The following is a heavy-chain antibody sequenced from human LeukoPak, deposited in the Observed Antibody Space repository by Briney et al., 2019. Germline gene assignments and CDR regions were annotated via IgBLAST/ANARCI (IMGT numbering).Heavy chain of an antibody. D-gene: IGHD6-13*01. Sequence: SETLSLTCTVSGGSISSYYWSWIRQPPGKGLEWIGYIYYSGSTNYNPSLKSRVTISVDTSKNQFSLKLSSVTAADTAVYYCARVGHVAAGIPFDYWGQGTLVTVSS. CDR3: ARVGHVAAGIPFDY. J-gene: IGHJ4*02. CDR1: GGSISSYY. V-gene: IGHV4-59*01. CDR2: IYYSGST.